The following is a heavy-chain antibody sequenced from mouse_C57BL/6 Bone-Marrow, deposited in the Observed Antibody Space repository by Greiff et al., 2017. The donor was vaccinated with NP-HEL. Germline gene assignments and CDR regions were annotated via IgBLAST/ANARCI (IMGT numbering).Heavy chain of an antibody. CDR1: GFSFNTYA. J-gene: IGHJ4*01. CDR3: VRHVYTYAMDY. D-gene: IGHD2-12*01. V-gene: IGHV10-1*01. Sequence: EVQLVESGGGLVQPKGSLKLSCAASGFSFNTYAMNWVRQAPGKGLEWVARIRSKSNNYATYYADSVKDRFTISRDDSESMLYLQMNNLKTEDTAMYYCVRHVYTYAMDYWGQGTSVTVSS. CDR2: IRSKSNNYAT.